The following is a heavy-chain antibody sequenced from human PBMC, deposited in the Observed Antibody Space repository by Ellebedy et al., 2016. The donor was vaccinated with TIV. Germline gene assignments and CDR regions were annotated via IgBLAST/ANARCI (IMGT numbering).Heavy chain of an antibody. CDR3: ARGGGYFIDY. V-gene: IGHV4-4*02. D-gene: IGHD1-1*01. Sequence: SETLSLTCVVSGGSVSSENWWNWVRQPPGKGLEWIGGTYHSGSTNYNPSLKSRVTISLDKSKNQLSLKLSSVTAADTAVYYCARGGGYFIDYWGQGALVAVSS. J-gene: IGHJ4*02. CDR1: GGSVSSENW. CDR2: TYHSGST.